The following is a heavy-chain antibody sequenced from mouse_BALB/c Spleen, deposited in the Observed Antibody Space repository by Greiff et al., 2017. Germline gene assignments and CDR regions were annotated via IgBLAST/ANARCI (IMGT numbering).Heavy chain of an antibody. D-gene: IGHD2-4*01. CDR1: GFTFSDYY. J-gene: IGHJ4*01. CDR2: ISDGGSYT. V-gene: IGHV5-4*02. Sequence: EVHLVESGGGLVKPGGSLKLSCAASGFTFSDYYMYWVRQTPEKRLEWVATISDGGSYTYYPDSVKGRFTISRDNAKNNLYLQMSSLKSEDTAMYYCARDHYDYEDAMDYWGQGTSVTVSS. CDR3: ARDHYDYEDAMDY.